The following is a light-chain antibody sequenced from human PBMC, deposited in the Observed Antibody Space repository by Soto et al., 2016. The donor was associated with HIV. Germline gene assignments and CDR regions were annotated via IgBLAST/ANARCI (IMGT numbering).Light chain of an antibody. CDR2: AAS. J-gene: IGKJ2*01. CDR1: QGISSY. CDR3: QQSDTPPNT. V-gene: IGKV1-8*01. Sequence: AIRMTQSPSSLSASTGDRVTITCRASQGISSYLAWYQQKPGKAPKLLIYAASTLQSGVPSRFSGSGSGTSFTLRIRSAQPEDSATYFCQQSDTPPNTFGQGTKVQIK.